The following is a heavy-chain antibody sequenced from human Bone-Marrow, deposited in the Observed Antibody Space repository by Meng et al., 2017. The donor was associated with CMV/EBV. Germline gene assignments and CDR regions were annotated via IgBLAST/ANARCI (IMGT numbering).Heavy chain of an antibody. V-gene: IGHV3-7*01. J-gene: IGHJ4*02. CDR2: TKEDGSEK. Sequence: GESLKISCAASGFTFSSYWMSWVRQAPGKGLEWVANTKEDGSEKYYVDSVRGRFTISRDNAKNSLYLQMNSLRAEDTAVYYCARFLVWYQLLFDYWGQGTLVTVSS. D-gene: IGHD2-2*01. CDR3: ARFLVWYQLLFDY. CDR1: GFTFSSYW.